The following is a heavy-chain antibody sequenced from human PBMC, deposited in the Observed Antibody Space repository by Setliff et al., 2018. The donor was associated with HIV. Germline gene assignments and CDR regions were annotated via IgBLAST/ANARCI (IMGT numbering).Heavy chain of an antibody. CDR2: IYPADSHT. Sequence: PGASLKISCEGFGYSFTNYWLGWVRQMPGKGLEWMGIIYPADSHTRYHQSFHGHVTISADRSISTAYLQWSSLKASDTAIYYCARHRVDISMLGVQVQGAFETWGQGTMVTVSS. CDR3: ARHRVDISMLGVQVQGAFET. D-gene: IGHD3-10*02. V-gene: IGHV5-51*01. CDR1: GYSFTNYW. J-gene: IGHJ3*01.